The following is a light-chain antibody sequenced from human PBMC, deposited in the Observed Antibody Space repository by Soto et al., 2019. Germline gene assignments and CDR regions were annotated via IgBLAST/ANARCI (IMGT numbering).Light chain of an antibody. V-gene: IGLV1-44*01. CDR3: SAWDESLNGWV. CDR1: SSNIGSNT. CDR2: SNN. Sequence: QSVLTQPPSASGTPGQRVTISCSGSSSNIGSNTVNWYQQLPGTAPKLLIYSNNQRPSGVPDRLSGSKSGTSASLAIGGLQSEDEADYYCSAWDESLNGWVFGGGTKVTVL. J-gene: IGLJ3*02.